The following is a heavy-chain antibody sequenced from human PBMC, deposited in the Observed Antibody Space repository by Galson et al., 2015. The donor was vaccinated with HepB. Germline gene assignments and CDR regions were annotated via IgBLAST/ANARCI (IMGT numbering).Heavy chain of an antibody. CDR3: ATSVGIAAAGTYYYGMDV. D-gene: IGHD6-13*01. CDR2: FDPEDGET. CDR1: GYTLTELS. Sequence: SVKVSCKVSGYTLTELSMHWVRQAPGKGFEWMGGFDPEDGETIYAQKFQGRVTMTEDTSTDTAYMELSSLRSEDTAVYYCATSVGIAAAGTYYYGMDVWGQGTTVTVSS. V-gene: IGHV1-24*01. J-gene: IGHJ6*02.